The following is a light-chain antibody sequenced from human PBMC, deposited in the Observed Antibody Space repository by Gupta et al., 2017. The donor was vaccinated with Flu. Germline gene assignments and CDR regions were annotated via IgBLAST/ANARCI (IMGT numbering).Light chain of an antibody. V-gene: IGLV7-46*01. J-gene: IGLJ3*02. Sequence: QAVVPQEPSLTVSPGVTVTLTCGSSTGAVTSGHYPYWFQQKPGQAPRTLIYDTSNKHAGTPARFSGSLLGGKAALTLSGAQPEDEAEYYCLLSYSGAVWVFGGGTKLTVL. CDR1: TGAVTSGHY. CDR2: DTS. CDR3: LLSYSGAVWV.